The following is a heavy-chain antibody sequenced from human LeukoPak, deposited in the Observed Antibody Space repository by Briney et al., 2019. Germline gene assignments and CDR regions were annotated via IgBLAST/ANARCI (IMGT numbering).Heavy chain of an antibody. CDR2: INHSGST. D-gene: IGHD2-2*02. V-gene: IGHV4-34*01. J-gene: IGHJ5*02. CDR1: GGSFSGYY. CDR3: ARGAVGVVVPAAIGWFDP. Sequence: SETLSLTCAVYGGSFSGYYWSWIRQPPGKGLEWIGEINHSGSTNYNPALKRRVTISVDTYKNQFSLKLSSVTAADTAVYYCARGAVGVVVPAAIGWFDPWGQGTLVTVSS.